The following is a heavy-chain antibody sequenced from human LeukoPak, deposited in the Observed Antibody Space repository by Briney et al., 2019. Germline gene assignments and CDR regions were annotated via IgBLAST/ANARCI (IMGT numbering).Heavy chain of an antibody. Sequence: GASVKVSCKVSGYTLTELSMHWVRQAPGKGLEWMGGFDPEDGETIFAQKFQGRVTMTEDTSTDTAYMELSSLRSEDTAVYYCARVGDFWSGYYPYYYYYYGMDVWGQGTTVTVSS. CDR3: ARVGDFWSGYYPYYYYYYGMDV. CDR1: GYTLTELS. J-gene: IGHJ6*02. V-gene: IGHV1-24*01. CDR2: FDPEDGET. D-gene: IGHD3-3*01.